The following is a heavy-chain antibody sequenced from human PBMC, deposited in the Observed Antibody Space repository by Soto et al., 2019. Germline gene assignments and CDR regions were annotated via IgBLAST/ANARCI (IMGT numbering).Heavy chain of an antibody. CDR1: GGTFSAYA. CDR3: ATRNPTTYYDYVWGDYRRDGMDV. Sequence: SVKVSCRASGGTFSAYASSWVRQAPGQGLEWMGGILPLSGTSNYTQRFQGRVTITAYKSTSTAYMELSSLRSDDMAVYYCATRNPTTYYDYVWGDYRRDGMDVWGQGTTVTVSS. V-gene: IGHV1-69*06. J-gene: IGHJ6*02. CDR2: ILPLSGTS. D-gene: IGHD3-16*02.